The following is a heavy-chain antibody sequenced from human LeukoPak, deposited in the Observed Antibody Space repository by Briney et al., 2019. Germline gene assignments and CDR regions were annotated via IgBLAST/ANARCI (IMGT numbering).Heavy chain of an antibody. D-gene: IGHD3-9*01. CDR1: GYTFTGYY. V-gene: IGHV1-2*06. J-gene: IGHJ6*03. CDR3: ARWEGILAFDYYYYMDV. Sequence: ASVKVSCKASGYTFTGYYMHWVRQAPGQGLEWMGRINPNGGGTNYAQKFQGRVTMTRDTSISTAYMELSRLRSDDTAVYYCARWEGILAFDYYYYMDVWGKGTTVTVSS. CDR2: INPNGGGT.